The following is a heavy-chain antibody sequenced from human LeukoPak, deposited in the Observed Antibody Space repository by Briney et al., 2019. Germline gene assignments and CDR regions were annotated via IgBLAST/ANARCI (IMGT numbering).Heavy chain of an antibody. Sequence: GGSLRLSCAASGFTFSSYAMSWVRQAPGKGLEWVSAISGSGGSTYYADSVKGRFTISRDNSKNTLYLQMNSLRAEDTAVYYCANDNYYDSSGYYPSEKYWGQGTLVTVSS. CDR3: ANDNYYDSSGYYPSEKY. D-gene: IGHD3-22*01. CDR1: GFTFSSYA. CDR2: ISGSGGST. V-gene: IGHV3-23*01. J-gene: IGHJ4*02.